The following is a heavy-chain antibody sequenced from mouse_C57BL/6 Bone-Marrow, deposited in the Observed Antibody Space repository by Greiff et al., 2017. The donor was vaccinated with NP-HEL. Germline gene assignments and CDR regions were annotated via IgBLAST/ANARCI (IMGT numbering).Heavy chain of an antibody. V-gene: IGHV1-54*01. CDR3: SRNYYGSPAWFAY. J-gene: IGHJ3*01. CDR1: GYAFTNYL. Sequence: QVQLKESGAELVRPGTSVKVSCKASGYAFTNYLIEWVKQRPGQGLEWIGVINPGSGGTNYNEKFKGKATLTADKYSSTAYMPLRSLTSDDSSVYFCSRNYYGSPAWFAYWGQGTLVTVSA. D-gene: IGHD1-1*01. CDR2: INPGSGGT.